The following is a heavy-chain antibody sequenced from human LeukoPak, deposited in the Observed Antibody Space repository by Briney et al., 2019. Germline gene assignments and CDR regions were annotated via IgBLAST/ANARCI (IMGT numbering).Heavy chain of an antibody. D-gene: IGHD3-22*01. V-gene: IGHV3-23*01. CDR1: GFTFSSYA. Sequence: PGGSLRLSCAASGFTFSSYAMSWVRQAPGEGLEWVSAISGSGGSTYYADSVKGRFTISRDNSKNTLYLQMNSLRAEDTAVYYCANSGDSSGYYYVWGQGTMVTVSS. J-gene: IGHJ3*01. CDR3: ANSGDSSGYYYV. CDR2: ISGSGGST.